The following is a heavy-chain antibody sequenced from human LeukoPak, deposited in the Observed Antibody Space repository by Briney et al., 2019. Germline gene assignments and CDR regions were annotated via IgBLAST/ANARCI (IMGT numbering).Heavy chain of an antibody. D-gene: IGHD3-3*01. CDR1: GFTVSSNY. J-gene: IGHJ5*02. Sequence: GGSLRLSCAASGFTVSSNYMSWVRQAPGKGLEWVSVIYSGGSTYYADSVKGRFTISRDNSKNTLYPQMNSLRAEDTAVYYCARAEITIFGVVYDNWFDPWGQGTLVTVSS. V-gene: IGHV3-66*02. CDR3: ARAEITIFGVVYDNWFDP. CDR2: IYSGGST.